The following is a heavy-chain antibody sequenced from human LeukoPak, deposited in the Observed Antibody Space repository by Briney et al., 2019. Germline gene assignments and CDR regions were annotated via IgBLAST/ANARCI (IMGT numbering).Heavy chain of an antibody. Sequence: GGSLRLSCAASGFAFSSYGMHWVRQAPGKGLEWVAFIRYDGSNKYYADSVKGRFTISRDNSKNTLYLQMNSLRAEDTAVYYCAKDDCSGGSCYRPGDYWGQGTLVTVSS. CDR1: GFAFSSYG. D-gene: IGHD2-15*01. CDR3: AKDDCSGGSCYRPGDY. J-gene: IGHJ4*02. V-gene: IGHV3-30*02. CDR2: IRYDGSNK.